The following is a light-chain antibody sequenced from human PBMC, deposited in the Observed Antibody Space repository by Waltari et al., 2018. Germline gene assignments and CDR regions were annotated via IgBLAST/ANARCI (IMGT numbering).Light chain of an antibody. CDR3: CSYAGSSSFV. V-gene: IGLV2-23*02. CDR1: RSDVGVYNY. CDR2: DVS. Sequence: QSALTQPASVSGSPAQSLTTPCPGTRSDVGVYNYVSWYQQHPGKAPKLMIYDVSKRPSGVSNRFSGSKSGNTASLTISGLQAEDEADYYCCSYAGSSSFVFGTGTKVTVL. J-gene: IGLJ1*01.